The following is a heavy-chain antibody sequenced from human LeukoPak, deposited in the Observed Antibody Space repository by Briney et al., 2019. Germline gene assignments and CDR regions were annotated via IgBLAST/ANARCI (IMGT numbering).Heavy chain of an antibody. V-gene: IGHV3-21*04. CDR2: ISSSSSYI. J-gene: IGHJ4*02. CDR3: ASTPAAAGTNY. Sequence: GGSLRLSCAASGFTFSNAWMSWVRQAPGKGLEWVSSISSSSSYIYYADSVKGRFTISRDNARNSLYLQMNSLRAEDTAVYYCASTPAAAGTNYWGQGTLVTVSS. D-gene: IGHD6-13*01. CDR1: GFTFSNAW.